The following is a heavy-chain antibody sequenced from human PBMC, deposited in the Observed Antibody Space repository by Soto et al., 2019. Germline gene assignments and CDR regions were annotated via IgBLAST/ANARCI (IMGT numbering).Heavy chain of an antibody. CDR3: ARDKRVLRFLEWSYYFDY. D-gene: IGHD3-3*01. J-gene: IGHJ4*02. CDR2: ISYDGSNK. V-gene: IGHV3-30-3*01. Sequence: QVQLVESGGGVVQPGRSLRLSCAASGFTFSSSAMHWVRQAPGKGLEWVAVISYDGSNKYYADSVKGRFTISRDNSKNTLYLQMNSLRAEDPAVYYCARDKRVLRFLEWSYYFDYWGQGTLVTVSS. CDR1: GFTFSSSA.